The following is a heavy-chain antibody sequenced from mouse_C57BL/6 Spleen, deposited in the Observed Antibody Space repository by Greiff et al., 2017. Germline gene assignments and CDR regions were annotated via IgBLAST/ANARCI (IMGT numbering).Heavy chain of an antibody. CDR2: IRNKANGYTT. J-gene: IGHJ1*03. CDR3: ARYHYDYGRYFDV. Sequence: EVHLVESGGGLVQPGGSLSLSCAASGFTFTDYYMSWVRQPPGKALEWLGFIRNKANGYTTEYSASVKGRFTISRDNSQSILYLQMNALRAEDSATYYCARYHYDYGRYFDVWGTGTTVTVSS. CDR1: GFTFTDYY. V-gene: IGHV7-3*01. D-gene: IGHD2-4*01.